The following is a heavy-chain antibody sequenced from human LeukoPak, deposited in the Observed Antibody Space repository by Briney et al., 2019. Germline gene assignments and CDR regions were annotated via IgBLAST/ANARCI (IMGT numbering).Heavy chain of an antibody. CDR2: ITSGVTA. V-gene: IGHV3-23*01. J-gene: IGHJ4*02. D-gene: IGHD1-26*01. CDR1: GLTFSDYA. Sequence: PGGSLRLSCAASGLTFSDYAMSWVRQAPGKGLEWVSGITSGVTAHYADSVKGRFTISRDNFRNTFHLQMNSLRAEDTAVYYCAKDYSDSRVGDVFLEYWGQGTLLTVSS. CDR3: AKDYSDSRVGDVFLEY.